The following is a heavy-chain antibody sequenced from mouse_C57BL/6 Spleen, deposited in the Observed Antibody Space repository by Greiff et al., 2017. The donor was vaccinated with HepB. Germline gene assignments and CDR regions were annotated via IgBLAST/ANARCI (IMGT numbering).Heavy chain of an antibody. CDR3: TRYSNYMYYFDY. CDR1: GYTFTDYE. Sequence: QVQLKESGAELVRPGASVTLSCKASGYTFTDYEMHWVKQTPVHGLEWIGAIDPETGGTAYNQKFKGKAILTADKSSSTAYMELRSLTSEDSAVYYCTRYSNYMYYFDYWGQGTTLTVSS. J-gene: IGHJ2*01. CDR2: IDPETGGT. D-gene: IGHD2-5*01. V-gene: IGHV1-15*01.